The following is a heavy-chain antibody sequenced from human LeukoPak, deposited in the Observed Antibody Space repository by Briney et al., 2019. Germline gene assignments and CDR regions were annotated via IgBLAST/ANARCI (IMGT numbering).Heavy chain of an antibody. CDR3: ATDHRTIYGVVFPDY. D-gene: IGHD3-3*01. CDR1: GFTFSSYG. CDR2: IHYKAPDETA. Sequence: PGGSLRLSCAASGFTFSSYGMHWVRQAPGKGLEWVGRIHYKAPDETADYAASVKGRFIISRDVSKDTLYLQMNNLNTEDTAVYYCATDHRTIYGVVFPDYWGQGTLVTVSS. J-gene: IGHJ4*02. V-gene: IGHV3-15*01.